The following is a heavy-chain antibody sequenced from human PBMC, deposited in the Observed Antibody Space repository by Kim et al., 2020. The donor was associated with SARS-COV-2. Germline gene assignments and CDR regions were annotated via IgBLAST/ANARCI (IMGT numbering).Heavy chain of an antibody. D-gene: IGHD3-9*01. V-gene: IGHV5-10-1*01. CDR3: ARLRYFDWSFDY. Sequence: YSPSFLGHVTISAAKSISTAYLQWSSLRASDTAMYYCARLRYFDWSFDYWGQGTLVTVSS. J-gene: IGHJ4*02.